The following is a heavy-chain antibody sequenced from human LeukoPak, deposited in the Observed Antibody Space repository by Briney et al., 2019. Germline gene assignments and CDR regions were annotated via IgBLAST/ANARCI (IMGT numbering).Heavy chain of an antibody. Sequence: GGSLRLSCAASGFTFSSYEMNWVRQAPGKGLEWVSYISSSGSTIYYADSVKGGFTISRDNAKNSLYLQMNSLRAEDTAVYYCASRYSSGWYQVDFDYWGQGTLVTVSS. J-gene: IGHJ4*02. V-gene: IGHV3-48*03. CDR3: ASRYSSGWYQVDFDY. D-gene: IGHD6-19*01. CDR2: ISSSGSTI. CDR1: GFTFSSYE.